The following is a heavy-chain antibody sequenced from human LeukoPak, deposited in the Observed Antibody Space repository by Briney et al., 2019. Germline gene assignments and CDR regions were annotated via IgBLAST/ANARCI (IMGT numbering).Heavy chain of an antibody. CDR1: GFTFSSSW. CDR2: INKDGSVT. CDR3: VKVRGRARVGYFDY. V-gene: IGHV3-74*01. J-gene: IGHJ4*02. D-gene: IGHD1-26*01. Sequence: GGSLRLSCAASGFTFSSSWIHWVRHAPGKGLVWVSRINKDGSVTDYAESVKGRFSISRDNAKNMLYLQMNSLRVEDTAIYYCVKVRGRARVGYFDYWGQGTLVTVSS.